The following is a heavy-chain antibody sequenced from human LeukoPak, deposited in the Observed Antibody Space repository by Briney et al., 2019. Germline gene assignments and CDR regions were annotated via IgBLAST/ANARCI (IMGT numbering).Heavy chain of an antibody. J-gene: IGHJ6*03. CDR3: ARGGYSGYYYYMDV. D-gene: IGHD5-12*01. CDR1: GGSISSYY. CDR2: IYYSGST. V-gene: IGHV4-59*08. Sequence: SETLSLTCTVSGGSISSYYWTWIRQPPGKGLEWIGYIYYSGSTNYNPSLKSRVTISVDTSRNQFSLKLSSVTAADTAVYYCARGGYSGYYYYMDVWGKGTTVTVSS.